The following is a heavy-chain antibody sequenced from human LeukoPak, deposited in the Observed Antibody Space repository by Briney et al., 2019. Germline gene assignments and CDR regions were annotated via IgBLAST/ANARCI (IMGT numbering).Heavy chain of an antibody. CDR3: AREDPQTTVPEGLDV. V-gene: IGHV4-59*01. CDR2: IYYSGST. D-gene: IGHD4-17*01. CDR1: GGSISSYY. Sequence: SETLSLTCTASGGSISSYYWSWIRQPPGKGLEWIGYIYYSGSTNYNPSLKSRVTISVDTSKNQFSLRLSSVTAADTAVYYCAREDPQTTVPEGLDVWGQGTTVTVSS. J-gene: IGHJ6*02.